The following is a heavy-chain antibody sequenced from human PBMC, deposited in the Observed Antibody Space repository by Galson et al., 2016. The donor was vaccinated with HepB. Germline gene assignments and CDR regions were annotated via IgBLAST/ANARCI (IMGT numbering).Heavy chain of an antibody. V-gene: IGHV3-74*01. J-gene: IGHJ4*02. CDR1: GFAFGSHW. CDR2: INSDGTIS. Sequence: SLRLSCAASGFAFGSHWMHWVRQVPGKGLVWVSRINSDGTISNYADSVKGRFTITRDNAKNTLYLQMDGLRVEDTAVYYCGRESWGLPEYWGQGTLVTVSS. D-gene: IGHD4-11*01. CDR3: GRESWGLPEY.